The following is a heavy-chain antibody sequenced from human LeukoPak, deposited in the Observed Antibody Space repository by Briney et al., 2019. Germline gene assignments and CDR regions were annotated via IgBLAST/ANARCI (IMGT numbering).Heavy chain of an antibody. CDR1: GGSISSYY. Sequence: PSETLSLTCTVSGGSISSYYWSWIRQPPGKGLEWIGEINHSGSTNYNPSLKSRVTISVDTSKNQFSLKLSSVTAADTAVYYRAKTRGYYYYYMDVWGKGTTVTISS. CDR2: INHSGST. V-gene: IGHV4-34*01. CDR3: AKTRGYYYYYMDV. J-gene: IGHJ6*03. D-gene: IGHD1-7*01.